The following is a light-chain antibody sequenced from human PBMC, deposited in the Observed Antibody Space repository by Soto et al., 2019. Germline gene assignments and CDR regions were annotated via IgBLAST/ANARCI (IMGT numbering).Light chain of an antibody. CDR2: SSD. CDR3: AAWDDSLTGVL. J-gene: IGLJ3*02. V-gene: IGLV1-44*01. Sequence: QSVLTQPPSASGTPGQRVTISCSGSSSNIGSNTVNWYQQLPGTAPKLLIYSSDQRPSGVPDRFSGTKSGTPASLAVTGLQSEDEADYSCAAWDDSLTGVLFGGGTKVTVL. CDR1: SSNIGSNT.